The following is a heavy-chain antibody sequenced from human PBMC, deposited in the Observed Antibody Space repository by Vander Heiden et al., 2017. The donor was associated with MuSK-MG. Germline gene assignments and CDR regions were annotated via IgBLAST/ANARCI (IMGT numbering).Heavy chain of an antibody. J-gene: IGHJ6*03. CDR3: ARATYSNYGGYYYYMDV. CDR2: IHYSGGT. CDR1: VGSISSYY. V-gene: IGHV4-59*01. D-gene: IGHD4-4*01. Sequence: QVQLQESGPGLVKPSETLSLSCTVSVGSISSYYWTWIRQPPGKGLEWVGYIHYSGGTNYNPSLKSRVSISLDTSKNQFSLKLSSVTAADTAVFYCARATYSNYGGYYYYMDVWGKGTTVTVSS.